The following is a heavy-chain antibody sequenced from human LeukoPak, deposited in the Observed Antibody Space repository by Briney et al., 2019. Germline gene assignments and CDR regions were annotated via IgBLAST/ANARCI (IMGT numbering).Heavy chain of an antibody. V-gene: IGHV3-30*02. CDR2: IRYDGSNK. CDR1: GFTFSSYG. D-gene: IGHD3-3*01. CDR3: AKDFDSWAWGRESGAFDI. Sequence: GGSLRLSCAASGFTFSSYGMHWVRQAPGKGLEWVAFIRYDGSNKYYADSVKGRFTISRDNSKNTLYLQMNSLRAEDTAVYYCAKDFDSWAWGRESGAFDIWGQGTMVTVSS. J-gene: IGHJ3*02.